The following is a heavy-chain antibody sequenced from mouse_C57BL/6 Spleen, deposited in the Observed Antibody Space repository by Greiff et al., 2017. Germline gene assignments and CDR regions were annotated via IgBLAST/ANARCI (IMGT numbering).Heavy chain of an antibody. V-gene: IGHV1-18*01. Sequence: EVQLQQSGPELVKPGASVKIPCKASGYTFTDYNMDWVKQSHGKSLEWIGDINPNNGGTFYNQKFKGKATLTVDKSSSTAYMELRSLTSEDTAVYYCARWGDGLWFAYWGQGTLVTVSA. J-gene: IGHJ3*01. D-gene: IGHD2-3*01. CDR3: ARWGDGLWFAY. CDR2: INPNNGGT. CDR1: GYTFTDYN.